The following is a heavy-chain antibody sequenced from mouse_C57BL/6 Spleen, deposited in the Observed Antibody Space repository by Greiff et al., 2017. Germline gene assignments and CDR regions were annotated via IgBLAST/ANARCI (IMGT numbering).Heavy chain of an antibody. J-gene: IGHJ2*01. CDR3: ARKRYSDFDY. CDR1: GYTFTDYN. Sequence: VQLQQSGPELVKPGASVKIPCKASGYTFTDYNMDWVKQSHGKSLEWIGDINPNNGGTIYNQKFKGKATLTVDKSSSTVYMERRSLTSEDTAVYYCARKRYSDFDYGGQGTTLTVSS. D-gene: IGHD2-12*01. V-gene: IGHV1-18*01. CDR2: INPNNGGT.